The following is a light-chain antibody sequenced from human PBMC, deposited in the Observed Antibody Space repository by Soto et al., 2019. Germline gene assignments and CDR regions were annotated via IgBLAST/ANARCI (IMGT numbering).Light chain of an antibody. Sequence: EIVMTQSPATLSVSPGERATLSCRASQSISGNLAWYQQKPGQAPRLLIYGASTRATGLPARFSGSGSGTEFTLTISSLQSEDFAVYHCQQYNNWPWTFGQGTKVDNK. V-gene: IGKV3-15*01. CDR1: QSISGN. CDR2: GAS. CDR3: QQYNNWPWT. J-gene: IGKJ1*01.